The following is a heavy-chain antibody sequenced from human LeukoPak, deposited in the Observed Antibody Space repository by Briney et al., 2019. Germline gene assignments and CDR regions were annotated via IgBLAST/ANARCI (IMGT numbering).Heavy chain of an antibody. Sequence: GGSLRLSCAASGFTFSGYAMSWVRQAPGKGLEWVSAISGSGGSTYYADSVKGRFTSSRDNSKNTLYLQMNSLRAEDTAVYYCAKSRSNIAVAAFDYWGQGTLVTVSS. V-gene: IGHV3-23*01. CDR1: GFTFSGYA. CDR3: AKSRSNIAVAAFDY. CDR2: ISGSGGST. D-gene: IGHD6-19*01. J-gene: IGHJ4*02.